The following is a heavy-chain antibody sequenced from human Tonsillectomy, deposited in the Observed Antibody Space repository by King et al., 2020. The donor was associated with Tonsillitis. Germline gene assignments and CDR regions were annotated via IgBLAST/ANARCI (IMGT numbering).Heavy chain of an antibody. D-gene: IGHD6-13*01. CDR3: ARHDSSWYAYYFDY. CDR1: GVSISSSSYY. Sequence: QLQESGPGLVKPSETLSLTCSVSGVSISSSSYYCGWIRQPPGKGLEWIGKIDYSGNTYYNPSLKSRVTMSVDTAKNPFSLKLTSVTAADTAVYYCARHDSSWYAYYFDYWGQGALVTVSS. V-gene: IGHV4-39*01. J-gene: IGHJ4*02. CDR2: IDYSGNT.